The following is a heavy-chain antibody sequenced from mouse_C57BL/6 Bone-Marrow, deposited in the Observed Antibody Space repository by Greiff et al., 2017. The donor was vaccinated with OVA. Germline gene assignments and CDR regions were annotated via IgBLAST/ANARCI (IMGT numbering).Heavy chain of an antibody. CDR1: GFSLTSYG. J-gene: IGHJ4*01. CDR3: ARNGDSSGYVDYAMDY. V-gene: IGHV2-2*01. CDR2: IWSGGST. D-gene: IGHD3-2*02. Sequence: VQLQQSGPGLVQPSQSLSITCTVSGFSLTSYGVHWVRQSPGKGLEWLGVIWSGGSTDYNAAFISRLSISKDNSKSQVFFKMNSLQADDTAIYYCARNGDSSGYVDYAMDYWGQGTSVTVSS.